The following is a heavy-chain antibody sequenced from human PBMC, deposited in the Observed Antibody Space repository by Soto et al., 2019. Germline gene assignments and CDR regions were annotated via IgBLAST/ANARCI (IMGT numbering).Heavy chain of an antibody. J-gene: IGHJ4*02. CDR3: TRFLEARFDF. V-gene: IGHV3-49*04. Sequence: GSLRLSCTASGXIFGDYAMSWVRQAPGKGLEYIGLIRNNGYGESTEYSASLKGIFTISRDDSKNIVYMQINSLKAEDTGVYFCTRFLEARFDFWGQGTLLTVSP. CDR2: IRNNGYGEST. CDR1: GXIFGDYA.